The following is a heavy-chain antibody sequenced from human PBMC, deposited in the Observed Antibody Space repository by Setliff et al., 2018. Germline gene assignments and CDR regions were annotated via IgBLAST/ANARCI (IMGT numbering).Heavy chain of an antibody. CDR3: ARARYCSGGGCYWTWLDS. V-gene: IGHV4-4*08. CDR1: DVSISGYY. J-gene: IGHJ5*01. CDR2: IHSSGRS. D-gene: IGHD2-8*02. Sequence: LSLTCTVSDVSISGYYWSWIRQPPGKGLEWIGYIHSSGRSNYNPSLKSRVTTSIDTSKNQFSLKLSSVTAADTAVYYCARARYCSGGGCYWTWLDSWAQGTLVTV.